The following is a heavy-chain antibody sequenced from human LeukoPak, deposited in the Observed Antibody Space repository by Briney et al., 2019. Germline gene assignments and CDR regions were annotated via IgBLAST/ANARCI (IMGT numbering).Heavy chain of an antibody. Sequence: GGSLRLSCAASGFTFSSYSMSWVRQAPGKGLEWVSSISSSSSYIYYADSVKGRFTISRDNAKNSLYLQMNSLRAEDTAVYYCAREVPSSFDYWGQGTLVTVSS. CDR1: GFTFSSYS. CDR3: AREVPSSFDY. D-gene: IGHD6-13*01. J-gene: IGHJ4*02. CDR2: ISSSSSYI. V-gene: IGHV3-21*01.